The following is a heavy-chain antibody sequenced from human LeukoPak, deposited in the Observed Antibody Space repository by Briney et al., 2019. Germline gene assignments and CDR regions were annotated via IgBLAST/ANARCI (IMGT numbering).Heavy chain of an antibody. J-gene: IGHJ4*02. CDR1: GFTFSSYN. CDR3: AKRGLYTFGLYNY. Sequence: GGSLRLSCAASGFTFSSYNMNWVRQAPGKGLEWVSTISGSGNKTYYADSVKGRFTISRDNSKTTVYLQMNSLRAEDTAVYYCAKRGLYTFGLYNYWGQGTLVTVSS. V-gene: IGHV3-23*01. CDR2: ISGSGNKT. D-gene: IGHD5-18*01.